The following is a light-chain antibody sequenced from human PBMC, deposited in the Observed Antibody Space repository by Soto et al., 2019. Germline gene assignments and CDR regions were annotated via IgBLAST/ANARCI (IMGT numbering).Light chain of an antibody. V-gene: IGLV1-44*01. CDR2: NYN. Sequence: QSVLTQPPSASGTPGQRVTISCSGSSSNIGSNTVNWYQQLPGTAPKLLIYNYNQRPSGVPARFSGSNSGTSASLAISGLQSEDEADYYCASWDDSLNGRGVFGTGTKVTVL. CDR3: ASWDDSLNGRGV. J-gene: IGLJ1*01. CDR1: SSNIGSNT.